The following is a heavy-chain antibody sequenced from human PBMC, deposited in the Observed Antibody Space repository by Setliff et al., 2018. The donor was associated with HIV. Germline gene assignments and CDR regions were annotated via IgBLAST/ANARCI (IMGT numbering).Heavy chain of an antibody. D-gene: IGHD6-19*01. Sequence: LSLTCTVSRDSIRNGAYYWGWIRQPPGKGLEWIGSIYYSGSAYYNPSFKSRVTLSVDTSEDQFSLRLSSVTAADTAVHFCARGGTVSADFDSWGQGTLVTVSS. J-gene: IGHJ4*02. CDR2: IYYSGSA. V-gene: IGHV4-39*07. CDR3: ARGGTVSADFDS. CDR1: RDSIRNGAYY.